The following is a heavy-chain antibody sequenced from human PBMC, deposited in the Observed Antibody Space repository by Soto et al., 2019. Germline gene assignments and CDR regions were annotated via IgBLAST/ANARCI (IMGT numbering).Heavy chain of an antibody. Sequence: EVQLLESGGGLVQPGGSLRLSCAASGFTSSSYAMSWVRQAPGKGLEWVSAISGSGGSTYYADSVKGRFTISRDNSKNTLYLQMNSLRAEDTAVYYCAKGDYGDYEGNWFDPWGQGTLVTVSS. J-gene: IGHJ5*02. D-gene: IGHD4-17*01. CDR3: AKGDYGDYEGNWFDP. CDR2: ISGSGGST. CDR1: GFTSSSYA. V-gene: IGHV3-23*01.